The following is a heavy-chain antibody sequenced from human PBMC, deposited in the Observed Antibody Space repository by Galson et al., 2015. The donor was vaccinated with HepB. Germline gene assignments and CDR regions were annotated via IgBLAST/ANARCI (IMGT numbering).Heavy chain of an antibody. J-gene: IGHJ6*02. CDR2: TYRGTKWDS. CDR3: ARGRRHYYAMDV. Sequence: CAISGDSVSSTIAAWNWIRQSPSRGLEWLGRTYRGTKWDSEYAESVKSRITVSPDTSKNQFSLQLNSVTPGDTAVYYCARGRRHYYAMDVWGQGTTVIVSS. CDR1: GDSVSSTIAA. V-gene: IGHV6-1*01.